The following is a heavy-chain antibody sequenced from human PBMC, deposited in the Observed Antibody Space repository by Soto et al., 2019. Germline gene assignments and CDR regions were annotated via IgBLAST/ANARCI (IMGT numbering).Heavy chain of an antibody. Sequence: PSETLSLTCTVSGGSISSNHHWSWIRQTPGKGLEWIANIHHSGSTKYNPSLKSRATISIDTSKNQVSLKLSSVTAEDTAVYYCATLPRGHWGQGTLVTVSS. CDR2: IHHSGST. CDR1: GGSISSNHH. CDR3: ATLPRGH. J-gene: IGHJ4*02. D-gene: IGHD3-10*01. V-gene: IGHV4-59*08.